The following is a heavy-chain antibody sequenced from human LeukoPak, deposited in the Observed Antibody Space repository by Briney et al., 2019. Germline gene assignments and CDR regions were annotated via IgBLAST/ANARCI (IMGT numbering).Heavy chain of an antibody. CDR2: IYYSGST. CDR3: AREDFDAFNI. J-gene: IGHJ3*02. Sequence: SETLSLTCTVSGGSISSYYWSWIRQPPGKGLEWIGYIYYSGSTNYNPSLKSRVTISVDTSKNQFSLKPTSVTAADTAVYSGAREDFDAFNIWGQGTMVTVSS. CDR1: GGSISSYY. D-gene: IGHD3-3*01. V-gene: IGHV4-59*01.